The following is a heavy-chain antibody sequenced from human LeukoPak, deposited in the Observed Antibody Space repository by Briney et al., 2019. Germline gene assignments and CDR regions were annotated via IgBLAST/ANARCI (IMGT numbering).Heavy chain of an antibody. CDR2: MNPNSGNT. CDR1: GYTFTSYD. D-gene: IGHD2-15*01. CDR3: ARGYCSGGSCYSPAGY. Sequence: ASVKVSCKASGYTFTSYDINWVRQGTGQGLEWMGWMNPNSGNTGYAQKFQGRVTMTRNTSISTAYMELSSLRSEDTAVYYCARGYCSGGSCYSPAGYWGQGTLVTVSS. J-gene: IGHJ4*02. V-gene: IGHV1-8*01.